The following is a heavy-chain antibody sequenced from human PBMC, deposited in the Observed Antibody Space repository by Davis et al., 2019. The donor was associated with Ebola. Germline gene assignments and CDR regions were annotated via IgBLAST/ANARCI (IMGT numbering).Heavy chain of an antibody. CDR1: GGTFSSYA. Sequence: SVKVSCKASGGTFSSYAISWVRQAPGQGLEWMGGIIPIFGTANYAQKFQGRVTITADESTSTAYMELSSLRSEDTAVYYCAREGDSGWGFDYWGQGTLVTVSS. J-gene: IGHJ4*02. CDR2: IIPIFGTA. V-gene: IGHV1-69*13. D-gene: IGHD5-12*01. CDR3: AREGDSGWGFDY.